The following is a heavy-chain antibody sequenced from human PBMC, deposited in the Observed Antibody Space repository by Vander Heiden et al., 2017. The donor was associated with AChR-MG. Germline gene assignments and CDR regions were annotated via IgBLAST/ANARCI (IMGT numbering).Heavy chain of an antibody. CDR1: GYTFTGYY. D-gene: IGHD6-13*01. Sequence: QVQLVQSGAEVKKPGASVKVSCKASGYTFTGYYMHWVRQAPGQGLEWMGWINPNSGGTNYAQKFHGRVTMTRDTSISTAFMELSRLSSEDTAVYYCARDRECSSSWYLEIVDYRWQGTLVNDSS. V-gene: IGHV1-2*02. CDR2: INPNSGGT. J-gene: IGHJ4*02. CDR3: ARDRECSSSWYLEIVDY.